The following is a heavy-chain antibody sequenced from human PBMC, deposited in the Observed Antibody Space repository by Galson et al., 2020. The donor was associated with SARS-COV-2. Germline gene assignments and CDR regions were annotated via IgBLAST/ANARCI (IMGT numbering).Heavy chain of an antibody. V-gene: IGHV4-34*01. CDR3: ARGSIAVAGMEYYYYGMDV. CDR2: INHSGST. J-gene: IGHJ6*02. CDR1: GGSFSGYY. D-gene: IGHD6-19*01. Sequence: ETSETLSLTCAVYGGSFSGYYWSWIRQPPGKGLEWIGEINHSGSTNYNPSLKSRVTISVDTSKNQFSLKLSSVTAADTAVYYCARGSIAVAGMEYYYYGMDVWGQGTTVTVSS.